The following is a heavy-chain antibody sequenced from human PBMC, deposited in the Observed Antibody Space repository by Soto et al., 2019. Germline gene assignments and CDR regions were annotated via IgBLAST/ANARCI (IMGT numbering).Heavy chain of an antibody. Sequence: SQTLSLPCAISGDSVSSKDAAWNWIRQSPSRGLEWLGRTYYRSKWSTDYAVSLKGRITVKPVTSKNQFSLQLNSVTPEDTAVYYCARALAGSYDYWGQGTLVTVSS. J-gene: IGHJ4*02. V-gene: IGHV6-1*01. CDR1: GDSVSSKDAA. D-gene: IGHD1-26*01. CDR3: ARALAGSYDY. CDR2: TYYRSKWST.